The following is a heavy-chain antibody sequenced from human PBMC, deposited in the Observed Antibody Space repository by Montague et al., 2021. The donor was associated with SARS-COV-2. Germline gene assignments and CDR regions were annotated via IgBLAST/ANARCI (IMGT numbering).Heavy chain of an antibody. D-gene: IGHD6-13*01. V-gene: IGHV4-61*02. CDR1: GGSISSGSYY. CDR2: IYTGGST. CDR3: PRQPPTWYTTAYYYYGMDV. J-gene: IGHJ6*02. Sequence: TLSLTCTVSGGSISSGSYYWSWLRQPAGKGLEWIGRIYTGGSTNYNPSLKSRVTISVDTSKNQFSLKLSSVTAADTAVYYCPRQPPTWYTTAYYYYGMDVWGQGTTVTVSS.